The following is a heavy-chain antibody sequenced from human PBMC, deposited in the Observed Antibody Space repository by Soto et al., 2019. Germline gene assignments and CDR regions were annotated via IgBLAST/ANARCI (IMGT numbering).Heavy chain of an antibody. CDR2: ISGRGGST. Sequence: EVQLLESGGGFLQPGGSLRLSCAASGFTFGSYAMSWVRQAPGKGLQWVSAISGRGGSTFYADSVRGRFTISRDNSNNTLYLQMNSLRAEDTALYYCAKVGLAMADPYYFDSWGRGSLVTVSS. V-gene: IGHV3-23*01. CDR1: GFTFGSYA. D-gene: IGHD3-16*01. CDR3: AKVGLAMADPYYFDS. J-gene: IGHJ4*02.